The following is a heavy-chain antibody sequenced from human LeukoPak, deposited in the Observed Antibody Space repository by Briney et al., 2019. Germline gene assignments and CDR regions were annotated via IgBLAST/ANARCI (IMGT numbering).Heavy chain of an antibody. CDR3: ARGGDYSGYDY. Sequence: GGSLRLSCTASGFTFSRYGMHWVRQAPGKGLEWVAAIWYDGSNKHYADPVEGRFTISRDNSKNTVYLQMSSLRAEDTALYYCARGGDYSGYDYWGQGTLVTVSS. J-gene: IGHJ4*02. CDR1: GFTFSRYG. D-gene: IGHD1-26*01. CDR2: IWYDGSNK. V-gene: IGHV3-33*01.